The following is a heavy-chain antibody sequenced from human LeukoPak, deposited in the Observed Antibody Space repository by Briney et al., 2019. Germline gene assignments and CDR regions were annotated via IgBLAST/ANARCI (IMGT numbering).Heavy chain of an antibody. CDR1: GGSISSYY. Sequence: SETLSLTCTVSGGSISSYYWSWIRQPAGKGLEWIGRIYTSGSTNYNPSLKSQVTMSVDTSKNQFSLKLSSVTAADTAVYYCARDGEWFGEFPFYYYYYGMDVWGQGTTVTVSS. V-gene: IGHV4-4*07. J-gene: IGHJ6*02. D-gene: IGHD3-10*01. CDR2: IYTSGST. CDR3: ARDGEWFGEFPFYYYYYGMDV.